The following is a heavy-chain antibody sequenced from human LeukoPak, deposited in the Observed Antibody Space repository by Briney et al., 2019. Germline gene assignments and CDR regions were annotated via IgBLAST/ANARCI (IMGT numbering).Heavy chain of an antibody. J-gene: IGHJ4*02. Sequence: GGTLRLSCAASGFTFDDYGMSWVRQAPGKGLEWVSGINCNGGSTGYADSVKGRFTISRDNAKNSLYLQMNSLRAEDTALYYCARSVAASRDYWGQGTLVTVSS. CDR1: GFTFDDYG. D-gene: IGHD2-15*01. CDR3: ARSVAASRDY. CDR2: INCNGGST. V-gene: IGHV3-20*04.